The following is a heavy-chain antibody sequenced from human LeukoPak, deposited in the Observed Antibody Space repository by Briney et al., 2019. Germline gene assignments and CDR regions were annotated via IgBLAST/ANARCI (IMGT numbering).Heavy chain of an antibody. CDR1: GYTFTSYY. CDR2: INPSGGST. V-gene: IGHV1-46*01. Sequence: ASVKVSCKASGYTFTSYYMHWVRQAPGQGLEWMGIINPSGGSTSYAQKFQGRVTMTRDTSTSTVYMELSSLRSEDTAVYYCVKESGDYYDSSANWFDPWGQGTLVTVSS. CDR3: VKESGDYYDSSANWFDP. J-gene: IGHJ5*02. D-gene: IGHD3-22*01.